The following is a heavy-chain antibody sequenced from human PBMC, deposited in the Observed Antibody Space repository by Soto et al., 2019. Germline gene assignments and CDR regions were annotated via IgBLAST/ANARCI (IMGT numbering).Heavy chain of an antibody. J-gene: IGHJ4*02. D-gene: IGHD3-9*01. Sequence: SETLSLTCTVSGGSISSSSYYWGWIRQPPGKGLEWIGSIYYSGSTYYNPSLKSRVTISVDTSKNQFSLKLSSVTAADTAVYYCARHCDDILTGYYYYFDYWGQGTLVTVSS. CDR2: IYYSGST. CDR1: GGSISSSSYY. V-gene: IGHV4-39*01. CDR3: ARHCDDILTGYYYYFDY.